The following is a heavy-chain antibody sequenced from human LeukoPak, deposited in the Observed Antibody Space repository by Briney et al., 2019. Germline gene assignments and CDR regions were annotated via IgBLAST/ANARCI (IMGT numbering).Heavy chain of an antibody. CDR2: ISYDGSNK. Sequence: GGSLRLSCAASGFTFSSYAMHWVRQAPGKGLEWVAVISYDGSNKYYADSVKGRFTISRDNSENTLYLQMNSLRAEDTAVYYCARDGGSGLDYWGQGTLSPSPQ. D-gene: IGHD3-10*01. V-gene: IGHV3-30*04. CDR1: GFTFSSYA. J-gene: IGHJ4*02. CDR3: ARDGGSGLDY.